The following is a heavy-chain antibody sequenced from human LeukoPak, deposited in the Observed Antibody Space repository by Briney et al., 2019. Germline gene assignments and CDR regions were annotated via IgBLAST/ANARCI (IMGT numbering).Heavy chain of an antibody. J-gene: IGHJ4*02. Sequence: SETLSLTCAVYGGSISGYSWTWIRQPPGKGLEWIGGIDRSGSTNYNPALKSRLTISVDTSKNQFSLKLSSLTAAATAVYYCARGSSTVLGYWGQGTLVTVSS. D-gene: IGHD1-1*01. CDR1: GGSISGYS. V-gene: IGHV4-34*01. CDR2: IDRSGST. CDR3: ARGSSTVLGY.